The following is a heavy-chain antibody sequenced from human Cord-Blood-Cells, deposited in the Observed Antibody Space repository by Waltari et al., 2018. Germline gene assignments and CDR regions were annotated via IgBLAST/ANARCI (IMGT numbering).Heavy chain of an antibody. V-gene: IGHV3-23*01. J-gene: IGHJ3*02. Sequence: EVQLLESGGGLVQPGGSLRLSCAASGFTFSSYAMSWVRQGPGKGLEWVAAISGSGGSTYYADSVKGRFTISRDNSKNTLYLQMNSLRAEDTAVYYCAKGSPVVYDAFDIWGQGTMVTVSS. CDR2: ISGSGGST. CDR3: AKGSPVVYDAFDI. D-gene: IGHD2-8*02. CDR1: GFTFSSYA.